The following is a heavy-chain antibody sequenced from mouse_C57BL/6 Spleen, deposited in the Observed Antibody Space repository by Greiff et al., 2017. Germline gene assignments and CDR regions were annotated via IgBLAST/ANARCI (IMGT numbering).Heavy chain of an antibody. CDR3: ARSGPEGYYFDY. V-gene: IGHV1-80*01. D-gene: IGHD1-3*01. J-gene: IGHJ2*01. Sequence: VKLMESGAALVKPGASVKISCKASGYAFSSYWMNWVKQRPGKGLEWIGQIYPGDGDTNYNGKFKGKATLTADKSSSTAYMQLSSLTTEDSAVYFCARSGPEGYYFDYWGQGTTLTVSS. CDR2: IYPGDGDT. CDR1: GYAFSSYW.